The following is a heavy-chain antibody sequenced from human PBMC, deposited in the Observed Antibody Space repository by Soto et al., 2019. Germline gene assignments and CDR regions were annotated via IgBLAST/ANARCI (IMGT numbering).Heavy chain of an antibody. CDR1: GCSISSSDG. J-gene: IGHJ6*02. V-gene: IGHV4-4*03. CDR3: ARDRVLGYYYGMDV. CDR2: IYHSGST. D-gene: IGHD2-8*01. Sequence: PETLALTFSVSGCSISSSDGWSWVRQPPGKGLEWIGEIYHSGSTNYNPSLKSRVTISVDKSKNQFSLKLSSVTAADTAVYYCARDRVLGYYYGMDVWGQGTTVTVSS.